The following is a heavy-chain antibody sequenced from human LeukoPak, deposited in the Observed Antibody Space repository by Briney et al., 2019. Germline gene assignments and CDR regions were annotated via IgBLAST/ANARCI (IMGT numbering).Heavy chain of an antibody. Sequence: KSSETLSLTCGVSGGSVFSTNWWTWIRQPPGKGLEWIGEVHLDGRTNFNPSLKSRLTMSVDLSENHVSLKLTSVTAADTAVYYCAREGGFYRPLDYSGQGTLVTVSS. CDR3: AREGGFYRPLDY. CDR2: VHLDGRT. D-gene: IGHD6-25*01. J-gene: IGHJ4*02. CDR1: GGSVFSTNW. V-gene: IGHV4-4*02.